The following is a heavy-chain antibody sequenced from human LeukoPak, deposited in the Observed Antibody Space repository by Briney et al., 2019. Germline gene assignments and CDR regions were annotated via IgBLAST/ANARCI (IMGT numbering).Heavy chain of an antibody. CDR2: IYHSGST. Sequence: SETLSLTCTVSGGSISSGTYYWAWIRQPPGKGLGWIGTIYHSGSTYYNPSLKSRVTISVDTSKNQFSLNLTSLTAADTAVYYCARLATLSTVAARGRTWFDAWGQGTLVTVSS. CDR1: GGSISSGTYY. J-gene: IGHJ5*02. D-gene: IGHD3-9*01. CDR3: ARLATLSTVAARGRTWFDA. V-gene: IGHV4-39*07.